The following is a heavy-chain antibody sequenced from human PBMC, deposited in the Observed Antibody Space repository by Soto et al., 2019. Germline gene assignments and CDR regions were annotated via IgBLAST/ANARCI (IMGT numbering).Heavy chain of an antibody. CDR2: IKQDGSEK. D-gene: IGHD5-12*01. V-gene: IGHV3-7*01. CDR1: GFTFSSYW. Sequence: EVQLVESGGGLVQPGGSLRLSCAASGFTFSSYWMSWVRQAPGKGLEWVAYIKQDGSEKDCVDSVKGRFTISRDNAKNSLCLQMNSLRVEDTAVYYCVRVARGRYSGYAFPWGQGTLVTVSS. J-gene: IGHJ5*02. CDR3: VRVARGRYSGYAFP.